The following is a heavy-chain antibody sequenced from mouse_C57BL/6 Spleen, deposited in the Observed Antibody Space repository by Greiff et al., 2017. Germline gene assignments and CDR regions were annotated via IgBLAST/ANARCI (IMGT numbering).Heavy chain of an antibody. CDR3: TTTGGSSYWYFDV. CDR2: IGPENGDT. CDR1: GFNIKDDY. J-gene: IGHJ1*03. V-gene: IGHV14-4*01. D-gene: IGHD1-1*01. Sequence: VQLQRSGAELVRPGDSVTLSCTASGFNIKDDYMHWVKQRPEQGLEWIGWIGPENGDTEYASKFQGKVTITADTSSNTAYLQLSSLTSEDTAVYYCTTTGGSSYWYFDVWGTGTTVTGSS.